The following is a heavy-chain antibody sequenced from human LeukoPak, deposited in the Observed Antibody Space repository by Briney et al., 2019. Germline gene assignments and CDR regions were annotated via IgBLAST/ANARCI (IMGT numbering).Heavy chain of an antibody. J-gene: IGHJ4*02. CDR3: ARQYYDNTGYYYFDY. Sequence: SETLSLTCTVSGGSITGSSYYWGWIRQPPGKGLDWIGSMYYSGSTYYNPSLKSRVTISADTSRNQFSLKLSSVTAADAAVHYCARQYYDNTGYYYFDYWGQGTLVAVSS. CDR2: MYYSGST. CDR1: GGSITGSSYY. V-gene: IGHV4-39*01. D-gene: IGHD3-22*01.